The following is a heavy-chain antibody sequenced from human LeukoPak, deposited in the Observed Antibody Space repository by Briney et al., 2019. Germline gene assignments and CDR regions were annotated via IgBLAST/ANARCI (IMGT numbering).Heavy chain of an antibody. J-gene: IGHJ6*03. Sequence: SETLSLTCTVSGGSISSSSYYWAWIRQPPGKGLEWIGYIYYSGSTNYNPSLKSRVTISVDTSKNQFSLKLSSVTAADTAVYYCARGRLSDYYYYYMDVWGKGTTVTVSS. CDR3: ARGRLSDYYYYYMDV. V-gene: IGHV4-61*05. CDR2: IYYSGST. CDR1: GGSISSSSYY. D-gene: IGHD3-16*02.